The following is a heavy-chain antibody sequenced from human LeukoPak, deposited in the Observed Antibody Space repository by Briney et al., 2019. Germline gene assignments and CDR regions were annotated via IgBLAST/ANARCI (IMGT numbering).Heavy chain of an antibody. CDR2: IKQDGSEK. Sequence: GGSLRLSCVVSGFSLSNYAMSWVRQAPGKGLEWVANIKQDGSEKYYVDSVKGRFTISRDNAKNSLYLQMNSLRAEDTAVYYCARGLLLHDYWGQGTLVTVSS. D-gene: IGHD3-22*01. V-gene: IGHV3-7*01. CDR3: ARGLLLHDY. CDR1: GFSLSNYA. J-gene: IGHJ4*02.